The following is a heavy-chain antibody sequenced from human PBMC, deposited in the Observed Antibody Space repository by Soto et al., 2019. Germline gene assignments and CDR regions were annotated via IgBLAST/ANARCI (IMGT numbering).Heavy chain of an antibody. J-gene: IGHJ6*02. D-gene: IGHD3-22*01. V-gene: IGHV1-69*13. CDR1: GGTFSSYA. CDR3: ARDAYYYEPYVYYYYGMDV. Sequence: VASVKVSCKASGGTFSSYAISWVRQAPGQGLEWMGGIIPIFGTANYAQKFQGRVTITADESTSTAYMELSSLRSEDTAVYYCARDAYYYEPYVYYYYGMDVWGQGTTVTVSS. CDR2: IIPIFGTA.